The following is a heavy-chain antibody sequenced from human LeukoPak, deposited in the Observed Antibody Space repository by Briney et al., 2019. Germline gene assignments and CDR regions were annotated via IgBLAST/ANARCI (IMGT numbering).Heavy chain of an antibody. J-gene: IGHJ3*02. CDR2: IRYDGSNK. V-gene: IGHV3-30*02. D-gene: IGHD6-13*01. CDR3: AKPKGIAARDAFDI. Sequence: GGSLRLSCAASGFTFSSCGMHWVRQAPGKGLEWVAFIRYDGSNKYYADSVKGRFTISRDNSKNTLYLQMNSLRAEDTAVYYCAKPKGIAARDAFDIWGQGTMVTVSS. CDR1: GFTFSSCG.